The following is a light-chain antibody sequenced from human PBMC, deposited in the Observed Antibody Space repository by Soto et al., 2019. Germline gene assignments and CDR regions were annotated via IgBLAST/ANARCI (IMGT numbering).Light chain of an antibody. J-gene: IGLJ2*01. Sequence: QSVLTQPPSASGTPGQRVTISCSGSNSNIGSNTVNWYQQLPGTAPKLLIYSNNQRPSGVPGRFSDSKSGTSASLAISGRQSEDEADYYCASWDDSRNGVVFGGGTKLTVL. CDR1: NSNIGSNT. V-gene: IGLV1-44*01. CDR2: SNN. CDR3: ASWDDSRNGVV.